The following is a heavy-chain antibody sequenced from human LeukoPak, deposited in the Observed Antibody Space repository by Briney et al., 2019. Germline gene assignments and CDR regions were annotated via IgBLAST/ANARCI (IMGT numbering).Heavy chain of an antibody. CDR1: GYTFTSYG. CDR2: ISAYNGNT. D-gene: IGHD3-22*01. CDR3: ARTRAPIRDYDSSGADAFDI. Sequence: ASVKVSCKASGYTFTSYGISWVRKAPGQGLEWMGWISAYNGNTNYAQKLQGRVTMTTDTSTSTAYMELRSLRSEDTAVYYCARTRAPIRDYDSSGADAFDIWGQGTMVTVSS. J-gene: IGHJ3*02. V-gene: IGHV1-18*01.